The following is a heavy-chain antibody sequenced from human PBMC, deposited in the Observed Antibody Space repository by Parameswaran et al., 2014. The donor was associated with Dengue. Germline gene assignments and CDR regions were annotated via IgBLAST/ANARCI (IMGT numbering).Heavy chain of an antibody. D-gene: IGHD4-17*01. CDR1: GLIFSTYG. J-gene: IGHJ4*02. CDR3: ATAYGDYIED. V-gene: IGHV3-33*01. Sequence: GSLRLSCEASGLIFSTYGMHWVRQAPGKGLDWVTVIWYDGSNENYADSVKGRFIISRDNSKNTLYLQMNNVRVEDTGVYYCATAYGDYIEDWGQGTLVTVSS. CDR2: IWYDGSNE.